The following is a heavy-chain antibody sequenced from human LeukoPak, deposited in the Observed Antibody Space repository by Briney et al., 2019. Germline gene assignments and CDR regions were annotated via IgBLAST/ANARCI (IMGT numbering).Heavy chain of an antibody. J-gene: IGHJ3*02. CDR3: ARHPSSSRSGAFDI. V-gene: IGHV4-39*01. CDR2: IYYSGST. D-gene: IGHD6-13*01. CDR1: GGSISSCGDN. Sequence: SKTLSLTCTVSGGSISSCGDNWGWMRQPPGKGLEWIGLIYYSGSTYYSPSLKIRVIISKETSHNQFSMKLSSVTADDTAIYYCARHPSSSRSGAFDIWGQGTLVTVSS.